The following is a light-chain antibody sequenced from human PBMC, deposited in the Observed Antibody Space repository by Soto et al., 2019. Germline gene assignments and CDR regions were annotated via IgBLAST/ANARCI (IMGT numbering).Light chain of an antibody. CDR2: DVS. J-gene: IGLJ2*01. CDR3: ISYTSTSTLL. V-gene: IGLV2-14*01. Sequence: QSALTQPASVSGSPGQSITISCSGTSSDVGGYNSVSWYQQHPGKVPTLMIYDVSNRPSGVSNRFSVSKSGNTASLTISGLQAEDEADYYCISYTSTSTLLFGGGNQLTVL. CDR1: SSDVGGYNS.